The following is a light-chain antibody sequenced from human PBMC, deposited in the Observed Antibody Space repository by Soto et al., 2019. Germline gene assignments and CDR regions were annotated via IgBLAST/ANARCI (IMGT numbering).Light chain of an antibody. Sequence: EIVLTQSPGTLSLSPGERATLSCRASQSVSGSYLAWYQQKPGQAPRLLIYASSNRATGIPDRFSGSASGTDFTLTINRLEPEDFAVYYCQLYGISPHFGQGTRLEIK. CDR2: ASS. J-gene: IGKJ5*01. V-gene: IGKV3-20*01. CDR3: QLYGISPH. CDR1: QSVSGSY.